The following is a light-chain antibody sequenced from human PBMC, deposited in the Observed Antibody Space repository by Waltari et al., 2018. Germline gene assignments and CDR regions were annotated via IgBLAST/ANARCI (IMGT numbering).Light chain of an antibody. CDR3: TSYAGSNTWGV. CDR1: RSDVGGSTY. J-gene: IGLJ1*01. CDR2: EVS. V-gene: IGLV2-8*01. Sequence: QSALTQPPSASGSPGQSVTISCTGTRSDVGGSTYVSWYQQHPGKAPKLMIYEVSKRPSWVPDRFSGSKSGNTASLTVSGLQTEDEADYYCTSYAGSNTWGVFGTGTKVTVL.